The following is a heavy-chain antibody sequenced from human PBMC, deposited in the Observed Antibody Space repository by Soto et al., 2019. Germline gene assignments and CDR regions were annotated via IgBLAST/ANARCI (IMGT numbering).Heavy chain of an antibody. D-gene: IGHD6-19*01. J-gene: IGHJ6*02. CDR2: IYYSGST. CDR1: GGSISGSSYY. V-gene: IGHV4-39*01. Sequence: SETLSLTCTVSGGSISGSSYYWGWIRQPPGKGLEWIGSIYYSGSTYYNPSLKSRVTISVDTSKNQFSLKLSSVTAADTAVYYCASPRYSSGWYQWDYYYGMDVWGQGTTVTVS. CDR3: ASPRYSSGWYQWDYYYGMDV.